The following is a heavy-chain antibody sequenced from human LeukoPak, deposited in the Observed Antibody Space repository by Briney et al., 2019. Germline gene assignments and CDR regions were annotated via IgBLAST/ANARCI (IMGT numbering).Heavy chain of an antibody. CDR2: IVPIFNAA. Sequence: SVKVSCKTSGGTLNNYTINWVRQAPGQGPEWMGRIVPIFNAAAYAPKFQGRLTITADISTSTVYMELRSLTSEDTAVYYCARGTYTSDGSGFYYYYMDVWGKGTIVTVSS. D-gene: IGHD6-25*01. CDR1: GGTLNNYT. CDR3: ARGTYTSDGSGFYYYYMDV. V-gene: IGHV1-69*08. J-gene: IGHJ6*03.